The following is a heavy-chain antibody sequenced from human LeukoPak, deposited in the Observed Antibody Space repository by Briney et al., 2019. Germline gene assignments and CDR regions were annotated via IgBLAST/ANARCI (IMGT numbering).Heavy chain of an antibody. D-gene: IGHD3-22*01. CDR3: ARDRDSSGLRDFDL. Sequence: SETLSLTCTVSGGSISSYYWSWIRQPPGKGLEWIGYIYYSGSTNYNPSLKSRVSISIDTSKNQFSLQLSSVTAADTAVYYCARDRDSSGLRDFDLWGRGTLVTVSA. J-gene: IGHJ2*01. CDR2: IYYSGST. V-gene: IGHV4-59*01. CDR1: GGSISSYY.